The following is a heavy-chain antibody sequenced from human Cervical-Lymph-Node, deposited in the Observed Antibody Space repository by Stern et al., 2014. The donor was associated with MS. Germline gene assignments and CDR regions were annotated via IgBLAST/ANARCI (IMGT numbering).Heavy chain of an antibody. J-gene: IGHJ4*02. V-gene: IGHV4-30-4*01. Sequence: QLQLQESGPGLVKPSQTLSLTCTVSGGSISSGAYYWSWMRQPPGQGLEWIGYISDSGSTSYNPSLQSRLSMSVATSKNQFSLNLSSVTAADTAVYYCARGGIFDYWGQGTLVTVSS. CDR3: ARGGIFDY. CDR2: ISDSGST. CDR1: GGSISSGAYY.